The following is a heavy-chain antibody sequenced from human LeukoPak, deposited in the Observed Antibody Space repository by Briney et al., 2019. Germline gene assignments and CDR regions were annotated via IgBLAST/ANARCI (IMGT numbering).Heavy chain of an antibody. CDR2: IYYSGST. Sequence: SETLSLTCTVSGGSISSSSYYWGWIRQPPGKGLEWIGSIYYSGSTYYNPSLKSRVTISVDTSRNQFSLKLSSVTAADTAVYYCASPRTLEYSSSSGHYYYYMDVWGKGTTVTVSS. D-gene: IGHD6-6*01. J-gene: IGHJ6*03. V-gene: IGHV4-39*07. CDR1: GGSISSSSYY. CDR3: ASPRTLEYSSSSGHYYYYMDV.